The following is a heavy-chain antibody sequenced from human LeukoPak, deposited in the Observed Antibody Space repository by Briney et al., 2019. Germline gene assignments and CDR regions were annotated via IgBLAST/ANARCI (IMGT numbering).Heavy chain of an antibody. J-gene: IGHJ4*02. CDR2: IYYSGST. CDR1: GGSISSGGYY. D-gene: IGHD2/OR15-2a*01. CDR3: AGHHPRNTVDF. Sequence: PSETLSLTCTVSGGSISSGGYYWSWIRQHPGKGLEWIGYIYYSGSTYYNPSLKSRVTISVDTSKNQFSLKLCSVTAADTAVYYCAGHHPRNTVDFWGQGTLVTVSS. V-gene: IGHV4-31*03.